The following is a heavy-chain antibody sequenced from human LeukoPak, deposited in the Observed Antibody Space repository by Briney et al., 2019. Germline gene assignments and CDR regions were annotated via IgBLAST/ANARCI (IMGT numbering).Heavy chain of an antibody. V-gene: IGHV4-59*01. CDR3: ARGLYNWNYVYVY. J-gene: IGHJ4*02. CDR2: IYSSGGT. Sequence: PSETLSLTCAVYGGSFSGYYWSWIRQPPGKGLEWIGYIYSSGGTNYNPSLKSRVAMSVDTSKNQFSLKLSSVTAADTAVYYCARGLYNWNYVYVYWGQGTLVTVSS. CDR1: GGSFSGYY. D-gene: IGHD1-7*01.